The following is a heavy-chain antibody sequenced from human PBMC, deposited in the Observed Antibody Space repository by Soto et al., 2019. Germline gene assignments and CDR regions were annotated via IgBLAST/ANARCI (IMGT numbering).Heavy chain of an antibody. V-gene: IGHV1-69*12. CDR1: GGTFSSYA. CDR2: IIPIFGTA. J-gene: IGHJ6*02. Sequence: VQLVQSGAAVKKPGSSVKVSCKASGGTFSSYAISWVRQAPGQGREWMGGIIPIFGTANYAQKFQGRVTITADESTSTAYMELSSLRAEDTAVYYGARHVPAAGYYYGMDVWGQGTTVTVSS. D-gene: IGHD2-2*01. CDR3: ARHVPAAGYYYGMDV.